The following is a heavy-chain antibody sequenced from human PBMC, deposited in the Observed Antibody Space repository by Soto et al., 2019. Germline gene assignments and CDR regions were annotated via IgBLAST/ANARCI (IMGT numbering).Heavy chain of an antibody. V-gene: IGHV4-31*03. CDR1: GGSVSSGGYY. CDR2: VQHSGNT. D-gene: IGHD5-12*01. Sequence: TSETLSLTCTVSGGSVSSGGYYWSWIRQHPGKGLEWIGYVQHSGNTHYSPSLKSRVSFSVDTSKNEFSLRLTSVTAADTALYYCARSRLEVPDALVAYSGYRRNLNFDFWGQGTLVTVSS. CDR3: ARSRLEVPDALVAYSGYRRNLNFDF. J-gene: IGHJ4*02.